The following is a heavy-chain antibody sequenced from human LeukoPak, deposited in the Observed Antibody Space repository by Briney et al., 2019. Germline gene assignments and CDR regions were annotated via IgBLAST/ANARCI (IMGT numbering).Heavy chain of an antibody. CDR1: GGTFISYT. J-gene: IGHJ5*02. CDR3: ARGTYYYDSSGSWFDP. V-gene: IGHV1-69*02. Sequence: SVKVSCKASGGTFISYTISWVRRAPGQGLEWMGRIIPILGIANYAQKFQGRVTITADKSTSTAYMELSSLRSEDTAVYYCARGTYYYDSSGSWFDPWGQGTLVTVSS. CDR2: IIPILGIA. D-gene: IGHD3-22*01.